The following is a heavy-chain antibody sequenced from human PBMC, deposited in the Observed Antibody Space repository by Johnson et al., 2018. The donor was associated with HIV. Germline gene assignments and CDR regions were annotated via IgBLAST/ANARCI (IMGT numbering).Heavy chain of an antibody. Sequence: VQLVESGGGLVQPGGSLRLSCAASGFTFSSYWMHWVRQAPGKGLEWVANIKQDGSEKYYVDSVKGRFTISRDNAKNSLYLQMNSLRAEDTAVYYCARDGKVGATPRRAFDIWGLGTMVTVSS. CDR2: IKQDGSEK. D-gene: IGHD1-26*01. CDR3: ARDGKVGATPRRAFDI. CDR1: GFTFSSYW. J-gene: IGHJ3*02. V-gene: IGHV3-7*01.